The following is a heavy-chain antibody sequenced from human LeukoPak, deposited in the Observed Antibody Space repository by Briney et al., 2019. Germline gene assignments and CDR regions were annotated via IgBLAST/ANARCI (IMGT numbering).Heavy chain of an antibody. CDR1: GGSFSGYY. CDR2: INHSGST. D-gene: IGHD2-15*01. V-gene: IGHV4-34*01. CDR3: AREDCSGGSCYSAY. J-gene: IGHJ4*02. Sequence: SETLPLTCAVYGGSFSGYYWSWIRQPPGKGLEWIGEINHSGSTNYNPSLKSRVTISVDTSKNQFSLKLSSVTAADTAVYYCAREDCSGGSCYSAYWGQGTLVTVSS.